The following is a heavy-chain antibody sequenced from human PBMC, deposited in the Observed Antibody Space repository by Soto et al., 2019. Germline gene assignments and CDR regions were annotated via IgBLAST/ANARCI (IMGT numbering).Heavy chain of an antibody. CDR1: GFTFSSYG. Sequence: QVQLVESGGGVVQPGRSLRLSCAASGFTFSSYGMHWVRQAPGKGLEWVAVISYDGSNKHYADSVKGRFTISRDNSKNTLYLQMNSLRAEDTAVYYCAKHGGSDSSGFVLFDYWGQGTLVTVSS. D-gene: IGHD3-22*01. V-gene: IGHV3-30*18. CDR2: ISYDGSNK. CDR3: AKHGGSDSSGFVLFDY. J-gene: IGHJ4*02.